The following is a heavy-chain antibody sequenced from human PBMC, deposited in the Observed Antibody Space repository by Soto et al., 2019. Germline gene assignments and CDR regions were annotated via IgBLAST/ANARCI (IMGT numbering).Heavy chain of an antibody. D-gene: IGHD5-12*01. Sequence: SETLSLTCTVSGGSVSSSSYYWGWVRQPPGKGLEWIGSVNHSGSTNYNPSLKSRVTISVDTSKNQLSLKLRSVTAADTAVYYCASQRKRYSGYDYTLHPNWFDPWGQGTLVTVSS. J-gene: IGHJ5*02. CDR3: ASQRKRYSGYDYTLHPNWFDP. V-gene: IGHV4-39*07. CDR1: GGSVSSSSYY. CDR2: VNHSGST.